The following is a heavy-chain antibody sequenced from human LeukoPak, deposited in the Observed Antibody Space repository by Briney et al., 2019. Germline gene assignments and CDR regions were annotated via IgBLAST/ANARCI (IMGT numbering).Heavy chain of an antibody. D-gene: IGHD1-14*01. CDR2: ISEDGINK. J-gene: IGHJ4*02. CDR1: GFTFSNYG. CDR3: AKDRETTASGTFDY. Sequence: PEGSLRLSCAASGFTFSNYGMHCVRQAPGKGLEWVAGISEDGINKYYADSVKGRFTISRDNSNNTLFLQMNSLRAEDTAVYYCAKDRETTASGTFDYWGQGALVTGSS. V-gene: IGHV3-30*18.